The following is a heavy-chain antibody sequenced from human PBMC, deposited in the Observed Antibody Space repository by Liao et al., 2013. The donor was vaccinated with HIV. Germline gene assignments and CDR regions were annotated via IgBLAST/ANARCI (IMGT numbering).Heavy chain of an antibody. Sequence: QLQLQESGPGLVKPSETLSLTCTVSGGSISSTYYWSWIRQPPGKGLEWIGEINHSGSTNYKPSLKSRVTISLDTSKNHFSLKLRSVTAADTAVYYCATSGEDWFDPWGQGTLVTVSS. J-gene: IGHJ5*02. CDR2: INHSGST. V-gene: IGHV4-4*02. CDR1: GGSISSTYY. D-gene: IGHD3-10*01. CDR3: ATSGEDWFDP.